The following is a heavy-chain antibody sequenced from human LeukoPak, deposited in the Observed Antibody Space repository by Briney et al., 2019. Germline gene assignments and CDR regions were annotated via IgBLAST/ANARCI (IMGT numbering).Heavy chain of an antibody. D-gene: IGHD2-2*01. V-gene: IGHV3-15*01. CDR1: GFTFSNAW. J-gene: IGHJ5*02. CDR3: TTQIREDIVVVPAAMNWFDP. Sequence: GGSLRLSCAASGFTFSNAWMSWVRQAPGKGLEWVGRIKSKTDGRTTDYAAPVKGRFTISRDDSKNTLYLQMNSLKTEDSAVYYCTTQIREDIVVVPAAMNWFDPWGQGTLVTVSS. CDR2: IKSKTDGRTT.